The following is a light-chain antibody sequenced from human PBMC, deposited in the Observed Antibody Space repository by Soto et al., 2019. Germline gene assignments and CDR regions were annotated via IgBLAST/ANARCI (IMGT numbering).Light chain of an antibody. V-gene: IGLV2-8*01. CDR3: TSYAGTYSFFYV. CDR2: EVS. Sequence: QSVLTQPPSASGSPGQSVTISCTGNSKEVGAYNYVSWYQQLPGKAPKLIIYEVSKRPSGVPDRFSGSKSGNTASLTVSGLQAEDEADYYCTSYAGTYSFFYVFGTGTKSPS. J-gene: IGLJ1*01. CDR1: SKEVGAYNY.